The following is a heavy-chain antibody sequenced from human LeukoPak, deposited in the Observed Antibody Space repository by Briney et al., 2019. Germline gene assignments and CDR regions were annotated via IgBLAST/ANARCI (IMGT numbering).Heavy chain of an antibody. CDR2: IYYSGST. Sequence: SDTLSLTCNVSGGTISSYYWSWIRQPPGKGLEWIGYIYYSGSTNYNPYLKSRVTISVDTSKNQFSLKLSSVTAADTAVYYCASSSGWYYYFDYWGQGTLVTVSS. CDR3: ASSSGWYYYFDY. CDR1: GGTISSYY. V-gene: IGHV4-59*07. D-gene: IGHD6-19*01. J-gene: IGHJ4*02.